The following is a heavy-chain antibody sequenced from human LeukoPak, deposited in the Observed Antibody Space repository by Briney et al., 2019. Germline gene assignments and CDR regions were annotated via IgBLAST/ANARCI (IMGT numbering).Heavy chain of an antibody. Sequence: GGSLRLSCAASGFTFSSYAMSWVRQAPGKGLEWVSAISGSGGSTYYADSVKGRFTISRDNSKNTLYLQINSLRAEDTAVYYCARDVYYYDSSGYYHDYWGQGTLVIVSS. CDR3: ARDVYYYDSSGYYHDY. CDR1: GFTFSSYA. D-gene: IGHD3-22*01. CDR2: ISGSGGST. J-gene: IGHJ4*02. V-gene: IGHV3-23*01.